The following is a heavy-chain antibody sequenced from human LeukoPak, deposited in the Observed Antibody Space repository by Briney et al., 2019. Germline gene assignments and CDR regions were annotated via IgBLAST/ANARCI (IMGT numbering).Heavy chain of an antibody. CDR3: AVDIVATIDIQH. D-gene: IGHD5-12*01. CDR1: GFTFSSYA. Sequence: PGGSLRLSCVASGFTFSSYAMSWVRQAPGKGLEWVSGISGSGGSTYYADSVKGRFTISRDNAKNSLYLQMNSLRAEDTAVYYCAVDIVATIDIQHWGQGTLVTVSS. V-gene: IGHV3-23*01. CDR2: ISGSGGST. J-gene: IGHJ1*01.